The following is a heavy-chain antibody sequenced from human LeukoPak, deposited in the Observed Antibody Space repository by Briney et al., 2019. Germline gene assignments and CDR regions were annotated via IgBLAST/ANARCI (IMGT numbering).Heavy chain of an antibody. CDR1: GGSFSGYY. Sequence: KTSETLSLTCAVYGGSFSGYYWSWIRQPPGKGLEWIGEINHSGSTNYNPSLKSRVTISVDTSKNQFSLKLSSVTAADTAVYYCARVRYAGGPFDYWGQGTLVTVSS. CDR3: ARVRYAGGPFDY. J-gene: IGHJ4*02. V-gene: IGHV4-34*01. D-gene: IGHD3-16*01. CDR2: INHSGST.